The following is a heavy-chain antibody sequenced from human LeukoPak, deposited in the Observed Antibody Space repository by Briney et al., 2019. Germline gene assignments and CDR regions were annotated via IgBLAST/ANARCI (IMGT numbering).Heavy chain of an antibody. CDR1: GGTFSSYA. D-gene: IGHD3-10*01. Sequence: ASVKVSCKASGGTFSSYAISWVRQAPGQGLEWMGWINPNSGGTNYAQKFQGRVTMTRDTSISTAYMELSRLRSDDTAVYYCARVGPITMVRGLAPEIDYWGQGTLVTVSS. CDR3: ARVGPITMVRGLAPEIDY. V-gene: IGHV1-2*02. J-gene: IGHJ4*02. CDR2: INPNSGGT.